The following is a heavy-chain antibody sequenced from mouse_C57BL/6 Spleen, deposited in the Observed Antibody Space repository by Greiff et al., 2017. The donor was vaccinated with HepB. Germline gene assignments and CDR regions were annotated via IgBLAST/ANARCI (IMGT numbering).Heavy chain of an antibody. J-gene: IGHJ4*01. D-gene: IGHD1-2*01. CDR3: ARGAPYYGQIYRAMDY. V-gene: IGHV1-4*01. CDR2: INPSSGYT. CDR1: GYTFTSYT. Sequence: VQLQQSGAELARPGDSVKMSCKASGYTFTSYTMHWVKQRPGQGLEWIGYINPSSGYTKYNQKFKDKATLTADKSSSTADMQLSSLTSEDSAVYYCARGAPYYGQIYRAMDYWGQGTSVTVSS.